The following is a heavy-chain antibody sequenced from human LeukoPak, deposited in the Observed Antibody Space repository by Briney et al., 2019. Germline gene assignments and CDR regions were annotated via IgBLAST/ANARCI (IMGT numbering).Heavy chain of an antibody. V-gene: IGHV3-7*01. CDR1: GFNFGTHW. J-gene: IGHJ4*02. D-gene: IGHD3-10*01. Sequence: PGGSLRLSCAASGFNFGTHWMTWVRQAPGKGLECVAIIKKDGSEKYHVDSVKGRFTISRDNAKNSLYLQMNNLRAEDTAVYYCAKQHYYGSGSPPGYWGQGTLVTVSS. CDR3: AKQHYYGSGSPPGY. CDR2: IKKDGSEK.